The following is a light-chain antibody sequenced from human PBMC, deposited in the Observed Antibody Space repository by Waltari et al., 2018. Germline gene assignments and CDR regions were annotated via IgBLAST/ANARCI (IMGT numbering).Light chain of an antibody. CDR1: ASNIGNNL. CDR3: AAWDDSLGGRWV. V-gene: IGLV1-44*01. J-gene: IGLJ3*02. CDR2: RSD. Sequence: QSVLTQPPSASGTPGQRVTMSCSCRASNIGNNLVTWYQQLPGKAPKLVIYRSDQRPSGVPDRVSASKSGTSASLAISGLQSEDEADYYCAAWDDSLGGRWVFGGGTKLAVL.